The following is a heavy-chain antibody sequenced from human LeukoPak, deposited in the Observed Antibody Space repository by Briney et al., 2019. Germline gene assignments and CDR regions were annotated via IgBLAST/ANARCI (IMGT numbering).Heavy chain of an antibody. CDR2: IYYSGST. Sequence: PSQTLSLTCTVSGGSISSGGYYWSWIRQHPGKGLEWIGYIYYSGSTYYNPSLKSRVTISVDTSKNQLSLKLSSVTAADTAVYYCARAGGNYYDSSGYYGADAFDIWGQGTMVTVSS. CDR3: ARAGGNYYDSSGYYGADAFDI. CDR1: GGSISSGGYY. J-gene: IGHJ3*02. D-gene: IGHD3-22*01. V-gene: IGHV4-31*03.